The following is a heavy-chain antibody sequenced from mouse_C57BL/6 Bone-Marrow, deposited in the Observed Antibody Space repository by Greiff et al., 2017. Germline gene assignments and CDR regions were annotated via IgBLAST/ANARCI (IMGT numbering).Heavy chain of an antibody. CDR2: INPGSGGT. CDR1: GYAFTNYL. CDR3: ARSKSWDSWFAY. V-gene: IGHV1-54*01. Sequence: VQLQQSGAELVRPGTSVKVSCKASGYAFTNYLIEWVKQRPGQGLAWIGVINPGSGGTNYNEKFKGKATLTADKSSSTASMQLSSLTSEDSAVYFCARSKSWDSWFAYWGQGTLVTVSA. J-gene: IGHJ3*01. D-gene: IGHD4-1*01.